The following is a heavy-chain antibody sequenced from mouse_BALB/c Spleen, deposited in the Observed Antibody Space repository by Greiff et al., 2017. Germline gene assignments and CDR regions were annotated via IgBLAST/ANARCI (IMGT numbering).Heavy chain of an antibody. CDR2: ISSGGSYT. CDR3: TRDLPYGNYGGYYAMDY. Sequence: EVKLMESGGGLVKPGGSLKLSCAASGFTFSSYTMSWVRQTPEKRLEWVATISSGGSYTYYPDSVKGRFTISRDNAKNTLYLQMSSLKSEDTAMYYCTRDLPYGNYGGYYAMDYWGQGTSVTVSS. CDR1: GFTFSSYT. V-gene: IGHV5-6-4*01. J-gene: IGHJ4*01. D-gene: IGHD2-10*02.